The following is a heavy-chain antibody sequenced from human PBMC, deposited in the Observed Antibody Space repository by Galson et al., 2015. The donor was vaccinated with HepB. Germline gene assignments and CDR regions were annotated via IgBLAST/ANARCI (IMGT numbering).Heavy chain of an antibody. V-gene: IGHV3-15*07. Sequence: SLRLSCAGSGFTFSNAWMNWVRQAPGMGLEWVGRIKSKPDSGTTDYAASVKGRFTISRDDSEKTVYLQMNSLKTEDTAVYFCSTGGYFLDYWGQGTLVTVSS. CDR3: STGGYFLDY. J-gene: IGHJ4*02. CDR1: GFTFSNAW. CDR2: IKSKPDSGTT. D-gene: IGHD5-18*01.